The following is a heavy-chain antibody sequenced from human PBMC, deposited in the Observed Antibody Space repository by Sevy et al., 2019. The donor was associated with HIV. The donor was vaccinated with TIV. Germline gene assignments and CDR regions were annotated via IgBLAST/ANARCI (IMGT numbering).Heavy chain of an antibody. Sequence: SETLSLTCTVSGGSISSGSYYWSWIRQPAGKGLEWIGRIYTSGSTNYNPSLKSRVTISVDTSKNQFSLKLSSVTAADTDVYYCAREGSSWAGWFDPWGQGTLVTVSS. CDR3: AREGSSWAGWFDP. CDR1: GGSISSGSYY. CDR2: IYTSGST. V-gene: IGHV4-61*02. D-gene: IGHD6-13*01. J-gene: IGHJ5*02.